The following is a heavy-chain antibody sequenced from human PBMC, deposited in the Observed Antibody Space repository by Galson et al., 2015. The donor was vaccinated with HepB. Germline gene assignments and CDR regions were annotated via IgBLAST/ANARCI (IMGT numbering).Heavy chain of an antibody. CDR2: INPNSGDT. Sequence: SVKVSCKASGYSFTAYYIHWVRQAPGQGLEWMGWINPNSGDTHCAQKFQGRVTMTRDTSISTAYMELSRLRYDDTGVYYCSVVREIPWGQGTLATVSS. J-gene: IGHJ5*02. D-gene: IGHD3-10*01. CDR1: GYSFTAYY. CDR3: SVVREIP. V-gene: IGHV1-2*02.